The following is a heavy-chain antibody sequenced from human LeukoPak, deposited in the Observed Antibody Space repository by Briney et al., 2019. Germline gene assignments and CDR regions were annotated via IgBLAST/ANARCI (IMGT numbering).Heavy chain of an antibody. J-gene: IGHJ6*02. CDR1: GGSISSGTYS. CDR3: ARDYCSSTTCYDSYYYGMDV. Sequence: SETLSLTCAVSGGSISSGTYSWAWIRQAPGKGLEWIGYIYHSGSTYYNPSLKSRVTISVDTSKNQFSLKLSSVTAADAAVYYCARDYCSSTTCYDSYYYGMDVWGQGTTVTVSS. D-gene: IGHD2-2*01. CDR2: IYHSGST. V-gene: IGHV4-30-2*01.